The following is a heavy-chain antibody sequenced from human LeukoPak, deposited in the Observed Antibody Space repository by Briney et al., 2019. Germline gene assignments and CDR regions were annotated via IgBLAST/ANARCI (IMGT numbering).Heavy chain of an antibody. J-gene: IGHJ4*02. CDR1: GGSNLSYY. Sequence: TLSLTCPVSGGSNLSYYWSWLRQPPGKGLEWIGYIYYSGSTNYNPSLKSRVTISGDTSKNQFSLKLSSVTAAVTAVYYCAREYKRTTVTTCHFDYWGQGTLVTVSS. D-gene: IGHD4-17*01. CDR2: IYYSGST. CDR3: AREYKRTTVTTCHFDY. V-gene: IGHV4-59*01.